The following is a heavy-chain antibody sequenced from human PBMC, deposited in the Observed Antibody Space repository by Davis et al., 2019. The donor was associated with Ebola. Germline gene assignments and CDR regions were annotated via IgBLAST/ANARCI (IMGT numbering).Heavy chain of an antibody. D-gene: IGHD6-13*01. CDR2: INHSGST. J-gene: IGHJ5*02. CDR3: ARAGYSSSRGWFDP. V-gene: IGHV4-34*01. CDR1: GGSFSGYY. Sequence: PSETLSLTCAVYGGSFSGYYWSWIRQPPGKGLEWIGEINHSGSTNDNPSLKSRFTISVDTSKNQFSLKVNSVTAADTAVYYCARAGYSSSRGWFDPWGQGTLVTVSS.